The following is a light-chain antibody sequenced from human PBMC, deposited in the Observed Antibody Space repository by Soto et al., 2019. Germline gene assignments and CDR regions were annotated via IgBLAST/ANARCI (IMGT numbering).Light chain of an antibody. J-gene: IGKJ5*01. CDR3: QQLKSYPIT. Sequence: DIHMTQSPSTLSASVGDRVTITCRASQDISSYLAWYQQKPGKAPKVLIYGASTLQGGVPSRFSGSGSGTEFTLTINGLQPGDFAAYYCQQLKSYPITFGQGTRLEI. V-gene: IGKV1-9*01. CDR2: GAS. CDR1: QDISSY.